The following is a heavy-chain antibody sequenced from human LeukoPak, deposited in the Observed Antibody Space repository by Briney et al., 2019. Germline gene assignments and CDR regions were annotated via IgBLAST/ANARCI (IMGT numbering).Heavy chain of an antibody. CDR3: ARTHPIHPLKITVVTLVKGWFDP. J-gene: IGHJ5*02. V-gene: IGHV4-39*07. D-gene: IGHD4-23*01. Sequence: PSETLSLTCTVSGGSISTSGYYWGWIRQPPGKGLEWIGEIYHSGSTNYNPSLKSRVTISVDKSKNQFSLKLSSVTAADTAVYYCARTHPIHPLKITVVTLVKGWFDPWGQGTLVTVSS. CDR2: IYHSGST. CDR1: GGSISTSGYY.